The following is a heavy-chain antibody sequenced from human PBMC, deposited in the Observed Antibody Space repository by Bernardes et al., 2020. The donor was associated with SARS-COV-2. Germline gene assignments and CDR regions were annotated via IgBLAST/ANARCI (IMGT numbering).Heavy chain of an antibody. CDR3: ARAHYDFWSGYPNYYYYYGMDV. CDR1: GGSISSSSYY. J-gene: IGHJ6*02. D-gene: IGHD3-3*01. CDR2: IYYSGST. V-gene: IGHV4-39*01. Sequence: SETLSLTRTVSGGSISSSSYYWGWIRQPPGKGLEWIGSIYYSGSTYYNPSLKSRVTISVDTSKNQFSLKLSSVTAADTAVYYCARAHYDFWSGYPNYYYYYGMDVWGQGTTVTVSS.